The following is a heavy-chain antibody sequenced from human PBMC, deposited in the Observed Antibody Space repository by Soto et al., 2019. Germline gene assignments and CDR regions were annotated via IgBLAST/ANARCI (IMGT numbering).Heavy chain of an antibody. V-gene: IGHV1-18*01. J-gene: IGHJ6*02. D-gene: IGHD6-19*01. Sequence: QVQLVQSGAEVKKPGASVKVSCKASGYTFTSYGISWVRQAPGQGLEWMGWISAYNGNTNYAQKLQGRVTMTTDTPTSTAYMELRSLRSDDTAVYYCARDHGSGWPNYYYYGMDVWGQGTTVTVSS. CDR2: ISAYNGNT. CDR1: GYTFTSYG. CDR3: ARDHGSGWPNYYYYGMDV.